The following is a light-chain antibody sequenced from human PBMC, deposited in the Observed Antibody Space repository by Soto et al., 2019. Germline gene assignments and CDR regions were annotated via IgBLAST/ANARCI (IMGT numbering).Light chain of an antibody. V-gene: IGLV2-8*01. Sequence: QSALTQPPSASGSPGQSVTISCTGTSSDVGGYNYVSWYQQHPGKAPKLIIYDVTKRPSGVPDRFSGSKSGNTASLTVSGLQAEDEADYFCNSYAGSDNYVLFGGGTKLTGL. CDR2: DVT. J-gene: IGLJ3*02. CDR3: NSYAGSDNYVL. CDR1: SSDVGGYNY.